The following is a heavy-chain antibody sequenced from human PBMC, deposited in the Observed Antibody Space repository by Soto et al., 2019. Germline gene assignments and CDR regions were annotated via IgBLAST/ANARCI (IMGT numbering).Heavy chain of an antibody. CDR2: ISSSSSYI. CDR3: ARVTSIADRSYFEY. J-gene: IGHJ4*02. D-gene: IGHD6-6*01. V-gene: IGHV3-21*01. CDR1: GCTFSSYS. Sequence: VGSLRLSCASSGCTFSSYSMNWVRHSPGKWLEWVSSISSSSSYIYYADSVKGRFTISRDNAKNSLYLQMNSLRAEDTAVYYCARVTSIADRSYFEYWGQGTLVTVSS.